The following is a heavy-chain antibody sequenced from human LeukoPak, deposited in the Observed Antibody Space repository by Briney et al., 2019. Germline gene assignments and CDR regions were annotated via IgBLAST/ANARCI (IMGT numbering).Heavy chain of an antibody. CDR2: IKRDGSSP. D-gene: IGHD1-14*01. J-gene: IGHJ4*02. CDR1: GFTFSSYW. Sequence: GGSLRLSCAASGFTFSSYWMHWVRQAPGKGLVWVSRIKRDGSSPAYADSVKGRFTISRDNAKNTLCLQMNSLRAEDTAVYYCAALDNGRDYWGQGTLVTVSS. V-gene: IGHV3-74*01. CDR3: AALDNGRDY.